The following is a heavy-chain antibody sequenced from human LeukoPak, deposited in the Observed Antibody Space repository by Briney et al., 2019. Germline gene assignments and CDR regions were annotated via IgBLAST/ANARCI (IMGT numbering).Heavy chain of an antibody. CDR1: GLTLSNYA. J-gene: IGHJ4*02. Sequence: HPGGSLRLSCAVSGLTLSNYAMSWVRQAPGKGLEWVAGISGSGGGTKYAASVKGRFTISRDNAKNSLYLQMTNLRVDDTAVCFCAKRGVVIRVILVGFHKEAYYFDSWGQGALVTVSS. CDR2: ISGSGGGT. V-gene: IGHV3-23*01. D-gene: IGHD3-22*01. CDR3: AKRGVVIRVILVGFHKEAYYFDS.